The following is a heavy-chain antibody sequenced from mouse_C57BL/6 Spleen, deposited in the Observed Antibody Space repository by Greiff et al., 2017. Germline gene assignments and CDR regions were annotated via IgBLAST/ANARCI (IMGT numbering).Heavy chain of an antibody. J-gene: IGHJ1*03. CDR1: GYTFTSYG. D-gene: IGHD1-1*01. CDR3: ARSTITTVVPRYFDV. V-gene: IGHV1-81*01. Sequence: QVQLQQSGAELARPGASVTLSCKASGYTFTSYGISWVKQRTGQGLEWIGEIYPRSGNTSYNEKFKGKATLTADKSSSTAYMELRSLTSEDSAVYFCARSTITTVVPRYFDVWGTGTTVTVDS. CDR2: IYPRSGNT.